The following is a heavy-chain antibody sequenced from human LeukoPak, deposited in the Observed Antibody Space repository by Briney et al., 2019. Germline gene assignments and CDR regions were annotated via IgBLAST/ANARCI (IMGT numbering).Heavy chain of an antibody. CDR1: GYSFTSYW. V-gene: IGHV5-51*01. D-gene: IGHD2-21*02. Sequence: GESLKIPCKGSGYSFTSYWIGWVRQLPGKGLECMGIIYPGDSDTRYSPSFQGQVTISADKSISTAYLQWSSLKASDTAMYYCARSFVPATAILAFDYWGQGTLVTVSS. CDR2: IYPGDSDT. J-gene: IGHJ4*02. CDR3: ARSFVPATAILAFDY.